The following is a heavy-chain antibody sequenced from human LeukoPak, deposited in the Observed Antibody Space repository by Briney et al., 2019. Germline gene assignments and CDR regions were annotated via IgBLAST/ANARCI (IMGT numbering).Heavy chain of an antibody. V-gene: IGHV3-23*01. J-gene: IGHJ4*02. CDR2: ISASGAST. CDR3: AKVMTTVGSWYSDF. CDR1: GFTFSSYA. Sequence: PGGSLRLSCAASGFTFSSYAMNWVRQAPGKGLEWVSAISASGASTYYADSVKGRFTISRDNPKNTLFLQMSSLRAGDTAIYYCAKVMTTVGSWYSDFWGRGTLVTVSS. D-gene: IGHD4-11*01.